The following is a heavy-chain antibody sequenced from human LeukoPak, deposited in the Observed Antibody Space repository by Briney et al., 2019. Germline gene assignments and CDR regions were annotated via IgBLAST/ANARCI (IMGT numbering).Heavy chain of an antibody. Sequence: GGSLRLSCAASGFTDSSNYMSWVRQAPGKGLEWVSVIYSGGSTYYADSVKGRFTISRDNSKNTLYLQMNSLRAEDTAVYYCARDIHCGGDCYSGGPDYYGMDVWGQGTTVTVSS. CDR3: ARDIHCGGDCYSGGPDYYGMDV. CDR2: IYSGGST. J-gene: IGHJ6*02. CDR1: GFTDSSNY. V-gene: IGHV3-66*01. D-gene: IGHD2-21*02.